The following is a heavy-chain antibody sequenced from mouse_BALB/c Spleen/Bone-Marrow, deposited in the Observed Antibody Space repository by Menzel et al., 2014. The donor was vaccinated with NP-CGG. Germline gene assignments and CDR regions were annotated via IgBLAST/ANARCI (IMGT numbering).Heavy chain of an antibody. CDR2: INPNNGGT. Sequence: VQLQQSGAKLVKPGASVKLSCKASGYTFTSYYMYWVKQRPGQGLEWIGEINPNNGGTNFNEKFKSKATLTVDKSSSTAYMQLSSLTSEDSAVYYCTRRLLYYAMDYWGQGTSVTVSS. CDR1: GYTFTSYY. CDR3: TRRLLYYAMDY. D-gene: IGHD2-13*01. J-gene: IGHJ4*01. V-gene: IGHV1S81*02.